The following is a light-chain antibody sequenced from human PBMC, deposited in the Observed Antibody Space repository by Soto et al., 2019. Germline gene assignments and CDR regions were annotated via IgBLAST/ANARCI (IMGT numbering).Light chain of an antibody. J-gene: IGKJ4*01. Sequence: EIVLTQSPGTLSLSPGERATLSCRASQSVRNGYLAWYQQKPGHAPGLLIYAASNRATGIADRVSGSGSGTDFTLTISRLEPEDFAVYYCQQYGSSPLTFGGGTKVEIK. CDR1: QSVRNGY. CDR3: QQYGSSPLT. CDR2: AAS. V-gene: IGKV3-20*01.